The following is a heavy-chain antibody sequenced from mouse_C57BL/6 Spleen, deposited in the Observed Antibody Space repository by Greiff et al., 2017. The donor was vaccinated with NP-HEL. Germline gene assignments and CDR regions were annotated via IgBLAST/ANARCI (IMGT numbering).Heavy chain of an antibody. CDR1: GYTFTSYW. D-gene: IGHD1-1*01. Sequence: VQLQQPGAELVRPGSSVKLSCKASGYTFTSYWMHWVKQRPIQGLEWIGNIDPSDSETHYNQKFKDKATLTVDKSSSTAYMQRSSLTSEDSAVYYCARSYGSSYDWFAYWGQGTLVTVSA. V-gene: IGHV1-52*01. CDR2: IDPSDSET. J-gene: IGHJ3*01. CDR3: ARSYGSSYDWFAY.